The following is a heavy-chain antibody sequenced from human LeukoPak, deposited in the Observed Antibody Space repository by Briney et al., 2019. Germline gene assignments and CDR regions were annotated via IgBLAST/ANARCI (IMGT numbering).Heavy chain of an antibody. CDR1: GGSFSGYY. Sequence: PSETLSLTCAVYGGSFSGYYWGWIRQPPGEGLEWIGSIYYSGSTYYNPSLKSRVTISVDTSKNQFSLKLSSVTAADTAVYYCARGSSGWYAGYNWFDPWGQGTLVTVSS. V-gene: IGHV4-34*01. J-gene: IGHJ5*02. CDR3: ARGSSGWYAGYNWFDP. D-gene: IGHD6-19*01. CDR2: IYYSGST.